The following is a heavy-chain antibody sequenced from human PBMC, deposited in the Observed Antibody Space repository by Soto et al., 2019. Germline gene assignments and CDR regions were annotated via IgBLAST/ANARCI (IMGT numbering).Heavy chain of an antibody. J-gene: IGHJ4*02. D-gene: IGHD5-12*01. CDR3: ASSVEMATKLDY. V-gene: IGHV4-59*08. CDR1: GGSISSYY. Sequence: PSETLSLTCTVSGGSISSYYWSWIRQPPGKGLEWIGYIYYSGSTNYNPSLKSRVTISVDTSKNQFSLKLSSVTAADTAVYYCASSVEMATKLDYWGQGTLVTVSS. CDR2: IYYSGST.